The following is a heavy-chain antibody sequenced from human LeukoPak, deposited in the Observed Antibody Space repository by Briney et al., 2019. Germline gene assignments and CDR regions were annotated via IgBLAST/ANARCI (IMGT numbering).Heavy chain of an antibody. D-gene: IGHD6-13*01. CDR3: ARQKYSSSSFDY. J-gene: IGHJ4*02. CDR1: GYTFTSYS. Sequence: GASVKVSCKASGYTFTSYSIHWVRQAPGQGLEWMGIINPSGGTTTYTQKFQGRVTMTRDMSTSTVYMELSSLRSGDTAVYYCARQKYSSSSFDYWGQGTLVTVSS. V-gene: IGHV1-46*01. CDR2: INPSGGTT.